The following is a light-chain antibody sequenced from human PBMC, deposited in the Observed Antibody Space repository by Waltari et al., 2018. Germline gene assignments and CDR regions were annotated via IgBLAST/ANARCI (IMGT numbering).Light chain of an antibody. Sequence: PGERATLSCRARQSGRSYLAWYQQKPGQAPRLLSYDASNRASGIPARFSGSGSGTDFSLSISSLEPEDFAVYYCQQRNNWPLTFGGGTKVEIK. V-gene: IGKV3-11*01. J-gene: IGKJ4*01. CDR1: QSGRSY. CDR2: DAS. CDR3: QQRNNWPLT.